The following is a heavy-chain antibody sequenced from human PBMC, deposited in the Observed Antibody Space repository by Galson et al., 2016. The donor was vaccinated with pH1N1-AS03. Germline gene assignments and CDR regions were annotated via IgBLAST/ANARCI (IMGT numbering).Heavy chain of an antibody. V-gene: IGHV4-4*09. D-gene: IGHD3-3*01. J-gene: IGHJ2*01. CDR3: ARDPPLEIGWYFDL. Sequence: SETLSLTCTVSGDSTFDYYWNWIRQPPGKGLEWIGYIQTTGNTKYNPSLKSRVTMSIDTSKNQFSLHLMSVTAADTALYYCARDPPLEIGWYFDLWGRGTLVIVSS. CDR1: GDSTFDYY. CDR2: IQTTGNT.